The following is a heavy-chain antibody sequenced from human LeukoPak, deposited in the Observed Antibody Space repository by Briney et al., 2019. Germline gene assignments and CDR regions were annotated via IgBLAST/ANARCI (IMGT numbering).Heavy chain of an antibody. J-gene: IGHJ5*02. CDR1: GYTFTGYY. V-gene: IGHV1-2*02. Sequence: GASVKVSCKASGYTFTGYYMHWVRQAPGQGLEWMGWINPRSGGTNYAQKFQGRVTMTTDTSTSTASMELRSLRSDDTAVYYCARVIPQKWELPGKWFDPWGQGTLVTVSS. D-gene: IGHD1-26*01. CDR2: INPRSGGT. CDR3: ARVIPQKWELPGKWFDP.